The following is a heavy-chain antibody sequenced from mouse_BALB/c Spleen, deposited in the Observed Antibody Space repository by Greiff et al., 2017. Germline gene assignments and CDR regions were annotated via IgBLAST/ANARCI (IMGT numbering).Heavy chain of an antibody. J-gene: IGHJ4*01. CDR3: DNYDYEYSAMDY. D-gene: IGHD2-4*01. CDR2: IDPENGNT. Sequence: VQLQQSGAELVRPGALVKLSCKASGFNFKDYYMHWVKQRPEQGLEWIGWIDPENGNTIYDPKFQGKASITSDTSSNTAYLQLSSLTSEDTAVYYCDNYDYEYSAMDYWGQGTSVTVSA. V-gene: IGHV14-1*02. CDR1: GFNFKDYY.